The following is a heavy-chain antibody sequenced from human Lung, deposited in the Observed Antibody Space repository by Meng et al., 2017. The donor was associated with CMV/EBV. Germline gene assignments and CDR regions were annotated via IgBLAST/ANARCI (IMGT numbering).Heavy chain of an antibody. J-gene: IGHJ3*02. CDR1: GGSISSYY. CDR2: IYYSGST. CDR3: ARADGGDAFDI. Sequence: SETLSLXCTVSGGSISSYYWSWIRQPPGKGLEWIGYIYYSGSTNYNPSLKSRVTISVDTSKNQFSLKLSSVTAADTAVYYCARADGGDAFDIWGQGTVVTVSS. V-gene: IGHV4-59*01.